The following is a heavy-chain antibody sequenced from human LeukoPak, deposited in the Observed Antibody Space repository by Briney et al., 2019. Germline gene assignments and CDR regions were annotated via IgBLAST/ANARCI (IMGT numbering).Heavy chain of an antibody. CDR3: ARHGSGQYYSDLLTGHPGGFDY. Sequence: SETLSLTCTISGGYIRTYYWSWIRQPPGKGLEWIGYIYYSGSTNYNPSLKSRVTIFVDTSKNQFSLKLSSVTAADTAVYYCARHGSGQYYSDLLTGHPGGFDYWGQGTLVTVSS. CDR1: GGYIRTYY. J-gene: IGHJ4*02. D-gene: IGHD3-9*01. V-gene: IGHV4-59*08. CDR2: IYYSGST.